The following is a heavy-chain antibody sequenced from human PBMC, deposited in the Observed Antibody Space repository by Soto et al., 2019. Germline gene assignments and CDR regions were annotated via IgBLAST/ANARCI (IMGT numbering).Heavy chain of an antibody. CDR2: IKHDGSEK. CDR1: GFTFSSYG. V-gene: IGHV3-7*01. D-gene: IGHD6-19*01. Sequence: GGSLRLSCAASGFTFSSYGMSWVRQAPGKGLEWVANIKHDGSEKYYGDSVKGRFTISRDNAKNSLYLQMNSLRAEDTAVYYCARTIAVTSPDAFDIWGQGTMVTVSS. CDR3: ARTIAVTSPDAFDI. J-gene: IGHJ3*02.